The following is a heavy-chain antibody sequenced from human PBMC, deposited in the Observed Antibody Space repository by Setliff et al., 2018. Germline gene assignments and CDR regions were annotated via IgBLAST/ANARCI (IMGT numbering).Heavy chain of an antibody. D-gene: IGHD3-22*01. CDR1: GGAISNYY. CDR2: IYYSGST. Sequence: PSETLSLTCTVSGGAISNYYWSWIRQHPGKGLEWIGYIYYSGSTYYNPSLKSLVTISVDTSKNQFSLKLSSVTAADTAVYYCARGISGDSSGYSPDNWFDPWGQGTLVTVSS. J-gene: IGHJ5*02. V-gene: IGHV4-31*01. CDR3: ARGISGDSSGYSPDNWFDP.